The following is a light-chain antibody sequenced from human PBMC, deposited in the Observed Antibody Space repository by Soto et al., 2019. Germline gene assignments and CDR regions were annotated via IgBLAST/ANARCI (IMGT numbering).Light chain of an antibody. CDR1: NIGSKR. V-gene: IGLV3-21*04. Sequence: SYELTQPPSVSVAPGKTARITCGGTNIGSKRVHWYQQKPGQAPVLAIYYDSDRPSGIPERFSGSNSGNTATLTISRVEDGDEADYYCQVWDSSSDHLYVFGTGTKLTVL. CDR3: QVWDSSSDHLYV. J-gene: IGLJ1*01. CDR2: YDS.